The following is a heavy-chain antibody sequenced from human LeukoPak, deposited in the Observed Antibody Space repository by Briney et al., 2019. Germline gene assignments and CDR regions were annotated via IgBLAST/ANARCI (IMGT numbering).Heavy chain of an antibody. CDR3: VKRLNNYFDY. J-gene: IGHJ4*02. Sequence: GGSLRLSCSASGFIFSSYAMHWVRQAPGKGLEFVSGISSNGGSTYYADSVKARFTMSRDNSKNALYLQMSSLRAEDTAVYCCVKRLNNYFDYWGQGTLVTVSS. V-gene: IGHV3-64D*06. CDR2: ISSNGGST. CDR1: GFIFSSYA. D-gene: IGHD4/OR15-4a*01.